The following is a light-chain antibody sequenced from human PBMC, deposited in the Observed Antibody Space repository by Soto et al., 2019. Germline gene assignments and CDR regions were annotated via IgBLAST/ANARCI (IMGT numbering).Light chain of an antibody. CDR2: AAS. J-gene: IGKJ1*01. V-gene: IGKV1-39*01. CDR1: QSISKY. Sequence: GDRVTITCRASQSISKYLNWYQQKPGKAPKLLIYAASSLQSGVPSRFAGSGSGTDFTLTISSLQPEDFATYSCQQSYIDPWTFGQGTKVDIK. CDR3: QQSYIDPWT.